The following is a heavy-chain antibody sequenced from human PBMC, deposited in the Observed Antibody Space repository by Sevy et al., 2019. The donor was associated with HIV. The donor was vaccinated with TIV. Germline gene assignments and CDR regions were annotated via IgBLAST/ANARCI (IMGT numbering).Heavy chain of an antibody. CDR3: ARRYSGLRIFYWYFDL. Sequence: SETPSLTCTVSGGSISSSSYYWGWIRQPPGKGLEWIGSIYYSGSTYYNPSLKSRVTISVDTSKNQFSLKLSSVTAADTAVYYCARRYSGLRIFYWYFDLWGRGTLVTVSS. CDR2: IYYSGST. CDR1: GGSISSSSYY. J-gene: IGHJ2*01. V-gene: IGHV4-39*01. D-gene: IGHD1-26*01.